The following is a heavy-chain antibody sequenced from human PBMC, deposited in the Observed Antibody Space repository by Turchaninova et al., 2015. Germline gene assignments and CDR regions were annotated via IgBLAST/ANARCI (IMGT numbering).Heavy chain of an antibody. Sequence: QVQLQESGQGLVKPSETLYLTSTVPGGALSNYYWSWIRPPPGKGLEWIGYIYYSGNTDYNPSLKSRVTISLATSKNQFSLSLSSVTAADTAVYYCARLGSSSYFGVPDALDIWGQGTTVTVSS. D-gene: IGHD6-13*01. CDR2: IYYSGNT. J-gene: IGHJ3*02. CDR3: ARLGSSSYFGVPDALDI. V-gene: IGHV4-59*08. CDR1: GGALSNYY.